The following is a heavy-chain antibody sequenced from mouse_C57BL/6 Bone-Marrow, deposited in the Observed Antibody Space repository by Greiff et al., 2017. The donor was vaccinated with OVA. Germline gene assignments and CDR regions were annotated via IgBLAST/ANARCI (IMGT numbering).Heavy chain of an antibody. CDR1: GYTFTDYN. Sequence: EVKLVESGPELVKPGASVKMSCKASGYTFTDYNMHWVKQSHGKSLEWIGYINPNNGGTSYNQKFKGKATLTVNKSSSTAYMELRSLTSEDSAVYYCARKTTVSYWYFDVWGTGTTVTVSS. J-gene: IGHJ1*03. CDR2: INPNNGGT. CDR3: ARKTTVSYWYFDV. V-gene: IGHV1-22*01. D-gene: IGHD1-1*01.